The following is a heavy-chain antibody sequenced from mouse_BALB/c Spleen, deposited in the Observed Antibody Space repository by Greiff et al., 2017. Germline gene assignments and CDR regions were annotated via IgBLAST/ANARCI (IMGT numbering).Heavy chain of an antibody. CDR3: ARSQLRRPMDY. CDR1: GYTFSSYW. D-gene: IGHD2-4*01. Sequence: QVQLQQSGAELMKPGASVKISCKATGYTFSSYWIEWVKQRPGHGLEWIGEILPGSGSTNYNEKFKGKATFTADTSSNTAYMQLSSLTSEDSAVYYCARSQLRRPMDYWGQGTSVTVSS. V-gene: IGHV1-9*01. CDR2: ILPGSGST. J-gene: IGHJ4*01.